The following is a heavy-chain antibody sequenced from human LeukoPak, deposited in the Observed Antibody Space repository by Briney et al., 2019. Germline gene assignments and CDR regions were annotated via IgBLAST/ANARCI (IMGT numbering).Heavy chain of an antibody. CDR1: GYTFTSYD. V-gene: IGHV1-8*03. J-gene: IGHJ4*02. Sequence: ASVKVSCKASGYTFTSYDINWVRQATGQGLEWMGWMNTNSGNTGYAQKFQGRVTITRNTSISTAYMELSSLRSEDTAVYYCARVGRYDYVWGSYRYLDYWGQGTLVTVSS. CDR2: MNTNSGNT. D-gene: IGHD3-16*02. CDR3: ARVGRYDYVWGSYRYLDY.